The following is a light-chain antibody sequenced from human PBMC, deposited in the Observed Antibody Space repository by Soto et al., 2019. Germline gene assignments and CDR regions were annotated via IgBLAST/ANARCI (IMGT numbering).Light chain of an antibody. Sequence: EIVFTQSPSTLSLSPGERATLSCRASQSVSSYLALYQQKPGQAPRLLIYDASNRATGIPARFSGSGSGTDFTLTISSLEPEDFAVYYCQQRSNGVTFGGGTKVDIK. V-gene: IGKV3-11*01. CDR3: QQRSNGVT. J-gene: IGKJ4*01. CDR2: DAS. CDR1: QSVSSY.